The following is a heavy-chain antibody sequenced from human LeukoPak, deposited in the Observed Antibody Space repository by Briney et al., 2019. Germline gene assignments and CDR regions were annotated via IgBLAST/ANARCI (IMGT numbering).Heavy chain of an antibody. Sequence: GASVKVSCKASGYSFTSYGISWVRQAPGQGLEWMGWISVYNGNTNYAQKFQGRVTITADKSTSTAYMELSSLRSEDTAVYYCARNRPGDYSNPNHFDYWGQGTLVTVSS. V-gene: IGHV1-18*01. CDR3: ARNRPGDYSNPNHFDY. J-gene: IGHJ4*02. CDR1: GYSFTSYG. D-gene: IGHD4-11*01. CDR2: ISVYNGNT.